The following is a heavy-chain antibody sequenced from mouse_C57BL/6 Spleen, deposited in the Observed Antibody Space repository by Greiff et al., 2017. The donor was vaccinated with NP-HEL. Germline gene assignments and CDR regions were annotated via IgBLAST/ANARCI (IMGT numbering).Heavy chain of an antibody. CDR2: IDPSDSYT. J-gene: IGHJ4*01. D-gene: IGHD2-4*01. V-gene: IGHV1-50*01. CDR3: ARKGGDYEYDDAMDY. CDR1: GYTFTSYW. Sequence: VQLQQPGAELVKPGASVKLSCKASGYTFTSYWMQWVKQRPGQGLEWIGEIDPSDSYTNYNQKFKGKATLTVDTSSSTAYMQLSSLTSEDSAVYYCARKGGDYEYDDAMDYWGQRTSVTVSS.